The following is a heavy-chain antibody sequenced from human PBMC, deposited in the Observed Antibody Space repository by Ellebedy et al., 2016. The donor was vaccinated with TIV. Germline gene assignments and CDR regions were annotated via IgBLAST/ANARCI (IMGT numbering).Heavy chain of an antibody. J-gene: IGHJ5*02. CDR1: GITFTSYT. CDR2: ISTGGSYM. Sequence: GGSLRLSXAASGITFTSYTFNWVRQAPGKGLEWVSSISTGGSYMDYADSVEGRFTISRDDAKNTGHLQMNSLRADDTAVYYCFSNGRYSSWGQGTLVTVSS. V-gene: IGHV3-21*06. CDR3: FSNGRYSS. D-gene: IGHD6-19*01.